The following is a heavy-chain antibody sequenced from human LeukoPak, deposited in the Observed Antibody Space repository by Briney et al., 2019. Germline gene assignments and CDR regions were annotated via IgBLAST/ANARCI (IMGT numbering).Heavy chain of an antibody. D-gene: IGHD1-26*01. Sequence: GGSLRLSCAASGXTFSSYDMHWVRQAPGKGLEWVAVISYDGSHRYYADSVKGRFTISRDNSKNTLYLQMNSLRAEDTAMYYCAKDFSGTYYWYFDLWGRGTLVTVSS. J-gene: IGHJ2*01. CDR2: ISYDGSHR. CDR1: GXTFSSYD. CDR3: AKDFSGTYYWYFDL. V-gene: IGHV3-30*18.